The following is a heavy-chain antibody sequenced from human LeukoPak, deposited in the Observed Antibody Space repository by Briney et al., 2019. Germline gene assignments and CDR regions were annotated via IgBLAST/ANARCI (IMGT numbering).Heavy chain of an antibody. Sequence: GGSLRLSCAASGFTFSSYEMNWVRQAPGKGLEWVSYISSSGSTIYYADSVKGRFTISRDNAKNSLYLQMTSLRAEDTAVYYCARDTALFSGWYKDKSYYYYGMDVWGKGTPVTVSS. CDR1: GFTFSSYE. CDR3: ARDTALFSGWYKDKSYYYYGMDV. V-gene: IGHV3-48*03. CDR2: ISSSGSTI. D-gene: IGHD6-19*01. J-gene: IGHJ6*04.